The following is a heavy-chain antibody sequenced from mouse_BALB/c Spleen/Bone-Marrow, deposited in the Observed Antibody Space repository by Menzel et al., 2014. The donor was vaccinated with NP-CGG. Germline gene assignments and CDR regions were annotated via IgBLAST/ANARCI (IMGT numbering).Heavy chain of an antibody. Sequence: VQLQQSGAELVRSGASVKLSCTASGFNIKDFYIYWVKQRPAQGLEWIGWIDPKNGDTDYDPKFQGKATMTADTSSNTAYLQLSSLASEDTAVYYCNALYYDSDFDYWGQGTTLTVSS. CDR3: NALYYDSDFDY. D-gene: IGHD2-4*01. J-gene: IGHJ2*01. V-gene: IGHV14-4*02. CDR2: IDPKNGDT. CDR1: GFNIKDFY.